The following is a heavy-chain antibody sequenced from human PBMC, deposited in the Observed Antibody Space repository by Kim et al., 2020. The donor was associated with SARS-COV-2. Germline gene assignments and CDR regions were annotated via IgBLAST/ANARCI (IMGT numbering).Heavy chain of an antibody. D-gene: IGHD6-19*01. V-gene: IGHV6-1*01. J-gene: IGHJ4*02. CDR3: VRYTGWYNFDY. Sequence: YSDYGVSVRGRTTINADTSETQLSLQLNSVTPEDTAVYFCVRYTGWYNFDYWGQGTLVTVSS. CDR2: YS.